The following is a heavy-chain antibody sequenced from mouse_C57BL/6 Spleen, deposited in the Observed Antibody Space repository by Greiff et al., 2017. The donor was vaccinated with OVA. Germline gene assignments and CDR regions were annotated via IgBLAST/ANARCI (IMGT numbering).Heavy chain of an antibody. D-gene: IGHD1-1*01. V-gene: IGHV1-64*01. CDR3: ARDYYGSGGDYFDY. CDR2: IHPNSGST. J-gene: IGHJ2*01. Sequence: QVQLQQSGAELVKPGASVKLSCKASGYTFTSYWMHWVKQRPGQGLEWIGMIHPNSGSTNYNEKFKSKATLTVDKSSSTAYMQLSSLTSEDSAVYYCARDYYGSGGDYFDYWGQGTTLTVSS. CDR1: GYTFTSYW.